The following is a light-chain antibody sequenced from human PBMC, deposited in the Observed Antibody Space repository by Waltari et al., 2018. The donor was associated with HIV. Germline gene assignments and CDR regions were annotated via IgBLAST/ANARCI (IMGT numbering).Light chain of an antibody. J-gene: IGLJ2*01. V-gene: IGLV1-40*01. Sequence: QSVLTQPPAVSGALGQRVSISCTGPTSNIGAHYDVHWYQQYPGRAPKVLVYGSRHRPSGVPDRFSGSKSGSSASLAITGLQAEDEAEYYCQSYDSSLSGSVFGGGTKVTVL. CDR3: QSYDSSLSGSV. CDR1: TSNIGAHYD. CDR2: GSR.